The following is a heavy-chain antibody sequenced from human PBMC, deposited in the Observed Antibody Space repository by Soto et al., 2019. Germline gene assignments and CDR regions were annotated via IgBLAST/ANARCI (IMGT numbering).Heavy chain of an antibody. CDR3: AGGVDTAIDLA. J-gene: IGHJ4*02. D-gene: IGHD5-18*01. CDR1: GGTFSSYA. V-gene: IGHV1-69*13. Sequence: GASVKVSCKASGGTFSSYAISWVRQAPGQGLEWMGGIIPIFGTANYAQKFQGRVTITADESTSTAYMELSSLRSGDTAVYYCAGGVDTAIDLAWGQGTLVTVSS. CDR2: IIPIFGTA.